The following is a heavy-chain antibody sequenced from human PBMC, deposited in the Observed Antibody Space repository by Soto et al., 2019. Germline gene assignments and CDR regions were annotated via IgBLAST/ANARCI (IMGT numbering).Heavy chain of an antibody. CDR1: WYYFKFINYC. CDR3: ARRTYESGWRHYFDY. Sequence: GESLKISCNASWYYFKFINYCIALVRQMPGKGLEWLGVISPGDSNTRYSPSFQGQVTFSADNSLNTAYLQWNTLRASDTAIYYCARRTYESGWRHYFDYWGQGTLVTVSS. D-gene: IGHD6-19*01. CDR2: ISPGDSNT. V-gene: IGHV5-51*01. J-gene: IGHJ4*02.